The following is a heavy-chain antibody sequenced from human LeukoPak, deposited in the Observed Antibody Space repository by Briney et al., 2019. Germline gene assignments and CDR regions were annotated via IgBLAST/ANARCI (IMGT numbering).Heavy chain of an antibody. CDR2: VNHSGST. Sequence: SETLSLTCAVYGGSFSGYYWSWIRQPPGKGLEWIGEVNHSGSTNYNPSLKSRVTISVDTSKNQFSLRLSSVTAADTAVYYCARGDILTGYERNWFDPWGQGTLVTVSS. CDR3: ARGDILTGYERNWFDP. V-gene: IGHV4-34*01. D-gene: IGHD3-9*01. J-gene: IGHJ5*02. CDR1: GGSFSGYY.